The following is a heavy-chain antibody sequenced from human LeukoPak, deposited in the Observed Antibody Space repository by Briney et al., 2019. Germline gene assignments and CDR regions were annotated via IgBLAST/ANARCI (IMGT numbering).Heavy chain of an antibody. D-gene: IGHD6-19*01. Sequence: ASVKVSCKASGYTFTGYYMHWVRQAPGQGLEWMGWINPNSGGTNYAQKFQGRVAMTRDTSISTAYMELSRLRSDDTAVYYCARPGYSSGWSAGGWFDPWGQGTLVTVSS. CDR2: INPNSGGT. J-gene: IGHJ5*02. CDR1: GYTFTGYY. V-gene: IGHV1-2*02. CDR3: ARPGYSSGWSAGGWFDP.